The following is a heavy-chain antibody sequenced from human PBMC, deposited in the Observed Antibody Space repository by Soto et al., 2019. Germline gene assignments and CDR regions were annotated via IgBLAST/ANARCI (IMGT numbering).Heavy chain of an antibody. V-gene: IGHV4-59*01. CDR2: IYYRGST. CDR3: ARFNWYFDL. CDR1: GGSISSYY. Sequence: QVQLQESGPGLVKPSETLSLTCTVSGGSISSYYWSWIRQPPGKGLEWIGYIYYRGSTNYNPSLKSRVTTSVDTSKYQFSLKLSSVTAADTAMYYCARFNWYFDLWGRGTLVTVSS. J-gene: IGHJ2*01. D-gene: IGHD3-10*01.